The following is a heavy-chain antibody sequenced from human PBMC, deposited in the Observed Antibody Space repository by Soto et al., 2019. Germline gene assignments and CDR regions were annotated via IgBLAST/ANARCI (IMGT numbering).Heavy chain of an antibody. D-gene: IGHD6-19*01. J-gene: IGHJ3*02. Sequence: SDTLSLTCAVSGDSIRSFYWSWIRQPPGKGLEWIGDIYYSGSTNYNPSLRSRVTISIDTSKSHFSLRLSSVTAADTAVYYCARQSRVAVAGMLSFDIWGQGTMVT. CDR1: GDSIRSFY. CDR3: ARQSRVAVAGMLSFDI. CDR2: IYYSGST. V-gene: IGHV4-59*08.